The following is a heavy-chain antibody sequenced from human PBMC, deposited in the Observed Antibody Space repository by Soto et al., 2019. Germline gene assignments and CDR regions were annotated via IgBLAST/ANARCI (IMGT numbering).Heavy chain of an antibody. CDR3: ARDLREGQNDNYYYYGMDV. V-gene: IGHV3-33*01. CDR1: GFTFSSYG. J-gene: IGHJ6*02. Sequence: GGSLRLSCAASGFTFSSYGMHWVRQAPGKGLEWVAVIWYDGSNKYYADSVKGRFTISRDNSKNTLYLQMNSLRAEDTAVYYCARDLREGQNDNYYYYGMDVWGQGTTVTVSS. D-gene: IGHD1-26*01. CDR2: IWYDGSNK.